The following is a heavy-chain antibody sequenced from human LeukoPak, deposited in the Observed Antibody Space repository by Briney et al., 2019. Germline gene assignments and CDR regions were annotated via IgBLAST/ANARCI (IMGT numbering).Heavy chain of an antibody. Sequence: TGGSLRLSCAASGLNFSSYVMSWVRQAPGKGLEWVSGISASGDGTYYTDSVKGRFTISRDNSENTLYLQMNSLRAEDTAIYYCAKDLPKITIFGALQHWGQGTLVTVSS. J-gene: IGHJ1*01. V-gene: IGHV3-23*01. D-gene: IGHD3-3*01. CDR2: ISASGDGT. CDR3: AKDLPKITIFGALQH. CDR1: GLNFSSYV.